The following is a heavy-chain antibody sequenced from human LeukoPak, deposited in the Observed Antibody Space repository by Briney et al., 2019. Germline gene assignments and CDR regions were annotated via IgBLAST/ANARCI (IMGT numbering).Heavy chain of an antibody. CDR2: ISSSSSYI. V-gene: IGHV3-21*01. D-gene: IGHD5-12*01. Sequence: GGSLRLSCAGSGFTFSSYTMNWVRQAPGKGLEWVSSISSSSSYIYYADSLKGRFTISRDNAKNSLYLQINSLRAEDTAVYYCGRARGGYRAPVDYWGQGTLVTVSS. CDR1: GFTFSSYT. J-gene: IGHJ4*02. CDR3: GRARGGYRAPVDY.